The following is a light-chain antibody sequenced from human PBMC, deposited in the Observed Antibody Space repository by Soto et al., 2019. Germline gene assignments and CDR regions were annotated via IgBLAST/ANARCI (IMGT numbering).Light chain of an antibody. CDR1: QSVSSN. J-gene: IGKJ1*01. V-gene: IGKV3-20*01. CDR3: QQYGSSPWT. CDR2: GAS. Sequence: VMTQSPATLSVSPGERATLSCMAGQSVSSNLAWYQQRPGQAPRLLIYGASSRATDIPDRFSGSGSGTDFTLTISRLEPEDFAVYYCQQYGSSPWTFGQGTKVDI.